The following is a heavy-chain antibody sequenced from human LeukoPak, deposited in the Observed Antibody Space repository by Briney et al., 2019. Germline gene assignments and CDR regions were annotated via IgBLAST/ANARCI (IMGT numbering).Heavy chain of an antibody. Sequence: SETLSLTCTVSGGSISSYYWSWIRQPPGKGLEWIGYIYYSGSTNYNPSLKSRVTISVDTSKNQFSLKLSSVTAADTAVYYCARGLERAYYYYGMDVWGQGTTVTVSS. CDR2: IYYSGST. D-gene: IGHD1-1*01. V-gene: IGHV4-59*01. CDR1: GGSISSYY. J-gene: IGHJ6*02. CDR3: ARGLERAYYYYGMDV.